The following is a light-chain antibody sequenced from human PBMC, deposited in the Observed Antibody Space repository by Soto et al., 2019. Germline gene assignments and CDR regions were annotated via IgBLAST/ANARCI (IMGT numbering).Light chain of an antibody. CDR3: QQYGSSPSIT. CDR1: QSVSSSY. Sequence: EIVLTPSPGTLSLSQGERATLSCRASQSVSSSYLAWYQQKPGQAPRLLIYGASSRATGIPDRFSGSGSGTDFTLTISRLEPEDFAVYYCQQYGSSPSITFGQVTRLEIK. CDR2: GAS. J-gene: IGKJ5*01. V-gene: IGKV3-20*01.